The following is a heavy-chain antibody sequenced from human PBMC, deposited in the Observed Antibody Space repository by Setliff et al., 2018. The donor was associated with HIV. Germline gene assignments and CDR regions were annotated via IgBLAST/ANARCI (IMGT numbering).Heavy chain of an antibody. V-gene: IGHV4-4*08. J-gene: IGHJ3*02. CDR3: ARPRYPYGTPPAFDI. D-gene: IGHD5-18*01. Sequence: SETLSLTCTVSGGSISSYYWSWIRQPPGKGLEWIGYIYTSRSTNYNPSLKSRVTISVDTSKNQFSLKLSSVTAADTAVYYCARPRYPYGTPPAFDIWGRGTVVTVSS. CDR2: IYTSRST. CDR1: GGSISSYY.